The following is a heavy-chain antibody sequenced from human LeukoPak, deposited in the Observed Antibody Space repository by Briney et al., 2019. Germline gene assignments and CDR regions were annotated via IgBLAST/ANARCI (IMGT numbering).Heavy chain of an antibody. J-gene: IGHJ4*02. CDR2: IKQDGGEY. CDR3: ARSSSDGSSLDY. V-gene: IGHV3-7*01. D-gene: IGHD6-13*01. CDR1: GFTFSDSA. Sequence: GGSLRLSCAASGFTFSDSAMTWVRQAPGKGLEWVANIKQDGGEYYFVDSVRGRFTISRDNARNSLSLQMNSLRAEDTGVYYCARSSSDGSSLDYWGQGTLVTVSS.